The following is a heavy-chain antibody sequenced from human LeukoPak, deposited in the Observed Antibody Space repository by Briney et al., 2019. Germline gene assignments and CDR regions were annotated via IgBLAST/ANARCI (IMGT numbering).Heavy chain of an antibody. V-gene: IGHV1-8*01. D-gene: IGHD3-9*01. J-gene: IGHJ4*02. CDR3: ARSPVLRYFDWLWEYYFDY. CDR1: GYTFTSYD. Sequence: ASVKVSCKASGYTFTSYDINWVRQATGQGLEWMGWMNPNSGNTGYAQKFQGRVTITADESTSTAYMELSSLRSEDTAVYYCARSPVLRYFDWLWEYYFDYWGQGTLVTVSS. CDR2: MNPNSGNT.